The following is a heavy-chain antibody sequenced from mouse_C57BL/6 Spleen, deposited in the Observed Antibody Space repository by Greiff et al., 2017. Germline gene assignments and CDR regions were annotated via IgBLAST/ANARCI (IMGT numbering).Heavy chain of an antibody. V-gene: IGHV3-6*01. Sequence: EVQRVESGPGLVKPSQSLSLTCSVTGYSITSGYYWNWIRQFPGNKLEWMGYISYDGSNNYNPSLKNRISITRDTSKNQFFLKLNSVTTEDTATYYCARGLNYDFFDYWGQGTTLTVSS. CDR2: ISYDGSN. CDR3: ARGLNYDFFDY. J-gene: IGHJ2*01. CDR1: GYSITSGYY. D-gene: IGHD2-4*01.